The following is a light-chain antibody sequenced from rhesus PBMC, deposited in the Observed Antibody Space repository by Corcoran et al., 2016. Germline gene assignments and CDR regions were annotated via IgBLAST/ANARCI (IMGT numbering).Light chain of an antibody. CDR3: QQHNSDPYS. Sequence: DIQLTQSPSSLSASVGDRVTITCRASQGISSYLAWYQQKSGKSPKLLIYKASTLQSGVPSRFSGSGAGTDFTLTISRLQPEDFATYYCQQHNSDPYSFGQGTKVEIK. CDR1: QGISSY. CDR2: KAS. J-gene: IGKJ2*01. V-gene: IGKV1-25*01.